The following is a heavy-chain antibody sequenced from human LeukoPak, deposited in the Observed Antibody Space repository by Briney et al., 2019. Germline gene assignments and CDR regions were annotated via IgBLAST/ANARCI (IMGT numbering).Heavy chain of an antibody. CDR1: GFTVSSNY. J-gene: IGHJ3*02. V-gene: IGHV3-53*01. D-gene: IGHD6-25*01. Sequence: GGSLRLSCAASGFTVSSNYMSWVRQAPGKGLEWVSVIYGGGSTYYADSVKGRFTISRDNSKNTLYLQMNSLRAEDTAVYYCARAAADAFDIWGQGTMVTVSS. CDR2: IYGGGST. CDR3: ARAAADAFDI.